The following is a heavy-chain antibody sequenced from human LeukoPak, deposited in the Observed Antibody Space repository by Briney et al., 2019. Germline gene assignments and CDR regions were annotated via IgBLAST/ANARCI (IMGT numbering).Heavy chain of an antibody. CDR2: ISYSAST. CDR1: GGSIYISNYF. V-gene: IGHV4-39*07. Sequence: SETLSLTCTVSGGSIYISNYFWAWIRQPPGKGLEWIGTISYSASTYYNPSLKSRVTISADTSKTQFSLKLSSVTAADTAVYYCARGRRSSFDYWGQGTLVTVSS. CDR3: ARGRRSSFDY. J-gene: IGHJ4*02. D-gene: IGHD6-19*01.